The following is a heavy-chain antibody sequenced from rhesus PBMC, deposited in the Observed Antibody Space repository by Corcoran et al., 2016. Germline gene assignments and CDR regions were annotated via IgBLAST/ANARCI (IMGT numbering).Heavy chain of an antibody. Sequence: EVQLVESGGGLAKPGGSLRLSCAASGFTFSDYYMDWVRQAPGKGLEWGSYVSYTGKTIYEAYSVKGRFTISRDNAKNSLSLQMSSLRAEDTAVYYCTRGSLYGSSFSWGQGVLVTVSS. J-gene: IGHJ4*01. D-gene: IGHD4-29*01. CDR1: GFTFSDYY. V-gene: IGHV3-136*01. CDR2: VSYTGKTI. CDR3: TRGSLYGSSFS.